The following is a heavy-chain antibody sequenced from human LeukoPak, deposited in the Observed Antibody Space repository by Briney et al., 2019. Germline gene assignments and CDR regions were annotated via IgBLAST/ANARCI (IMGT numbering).Heavy chain of an antibody. J-gene: IGHJ4*02. CDR2: ISSGGNT. CDR1: GFIVSSNY. D-gene: IGHD3-22*01. V-gene: IGHV3-53*01. CDR3: AREVRGYYFDY. Sequence: GGSLRLSCAASGFIVSSNYMSWVRQAPGKGLEWVSVISSGGNTYYADSVKGRFTISRDVSKNTLYLQMNGLRAEDTAVYYCAREVRGYYFDYWGQGTLVTVSS.